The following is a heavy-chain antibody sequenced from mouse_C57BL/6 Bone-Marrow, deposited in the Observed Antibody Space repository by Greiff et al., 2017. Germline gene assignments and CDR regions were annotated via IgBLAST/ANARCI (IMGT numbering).Heavy chain of an antibody. CDR1: GYTFTDYY. Sequence: EVQLQQSGPELVKPGASVKISCKASGYTFTDYYMNWVKQSHGKSLEWIGDINPNNGGTSYNQKFKGKATLTVDKSSSTAYMELRSLTSEDSAVYYCARYSLYYYGSSYPDYYAMDYWGQGTSVTVSS. CDR3: ARYSLYYYGSSYPDYYAMDY. J-gene: IGHJ4*01. CDR2: INPNNGGT. V-gene: IGHV1-26*01. D-gene: IGHD1-1*01.